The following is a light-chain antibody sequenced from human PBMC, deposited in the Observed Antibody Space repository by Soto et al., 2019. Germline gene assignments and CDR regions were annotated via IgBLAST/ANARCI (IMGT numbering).Light chain of an antibody. J-gene: IGKJ4*01. V-gene: IGKV3-11*01. Sequence: EIVLTQSPATLSLSPGERATLSCRASQSISSYLAWYQQKPGQAPRLFMYDTSYRATGIPARFSGSGSGTDFTLTISSLEPEDFAVYYCQQRSNWPLTFGGGTKVDIK. CDR3: QQRSNWPLT. CDR2: DTS. CDR1: QSISSY.